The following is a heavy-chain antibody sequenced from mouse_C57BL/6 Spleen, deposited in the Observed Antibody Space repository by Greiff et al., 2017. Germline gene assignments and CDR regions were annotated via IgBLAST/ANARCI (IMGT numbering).Heavy chain of an antibody. CDR1: GYAFSSSW. CDR2: IYPGDGNT. V-gene: IGHV1-82*01. D-gene: IGHD3-3*01. Sequence: QVQLPQSGPELVKPGASVKISCKASGYAFSSSWMNWVKPTPGKGLEWIGRIYPGDGNTNYNGKLKGKATLTADKSSSTAYMQLSSLTSEDAAVYVCARRLGDYWGQGTTLTVSS. J-gene: IGHJ2*01. CDR3: ARRLGDY.